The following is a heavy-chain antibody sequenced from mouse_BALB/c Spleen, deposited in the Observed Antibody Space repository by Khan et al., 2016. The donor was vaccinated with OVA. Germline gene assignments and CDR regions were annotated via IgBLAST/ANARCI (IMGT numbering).Heavy chain of an antibody. D-gene: IGHD2-14*01. Sequence: QIQLVQSGPELKKPGETVKISCKASGYTFTNYVMNWVKQAPGKGLKWMGWINTYTGEPTYADDFTGRFAFSLETSASTAYLQINSLKNEDTAPYCCARYHVGYWGQGTTLTVSS. J-gene: IGHJ2*01. CDR2: INTYTGEP. CDR1: GYTFTNYV. V-gene: IGHV9-3-1*01. CDR3: ARYHVGY.